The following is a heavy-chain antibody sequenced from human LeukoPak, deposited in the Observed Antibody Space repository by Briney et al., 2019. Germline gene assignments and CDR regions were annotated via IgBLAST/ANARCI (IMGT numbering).Heavy chain of an antibody. V-gene: IGHV4-30-2*01. D-gene: IGHD1-20*01. CDR2: IYHSGST. CDR3: ATYLITGTPGLDY. J-gene: IGHJ4*02. CDR1: GGSISSGGYY. Sequence: SQTLSLTCTVSGGSISSGGYYWSWIRQPPGKGLEWIGYIYHSGSTYYDPSLKSRVTISVDRSKNQFSLKLSSVTAADTAVYYCATYLITGTPGLDYWGQGTLVTVSS.